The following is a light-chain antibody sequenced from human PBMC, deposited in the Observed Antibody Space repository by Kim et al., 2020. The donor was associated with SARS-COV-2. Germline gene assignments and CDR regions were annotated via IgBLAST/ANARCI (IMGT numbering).Light chain of an antibody. J-gene: IGKJ4*01. Sequence: DIQMTQSPSSLSASVGDRVTITCRASQDIRNDLGWYQQQPAKAPKRLIYAASTLQSGVPSRFSGSGSETEFTLTISSLQPEDFATYYCLQHNSFPLTFGGGTKVDIK. V-gene: IGKV1-17*01. CDR1: QDIRND. CDR3: LQHNSFPLT. CDR2: AAS.